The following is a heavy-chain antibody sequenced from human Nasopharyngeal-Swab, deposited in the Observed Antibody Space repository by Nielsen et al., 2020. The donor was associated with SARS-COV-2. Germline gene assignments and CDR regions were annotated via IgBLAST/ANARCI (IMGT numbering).Heavy chain of an antibody. CDR1: GVIFNTYG. D-gene: IGHD3-16*02. V-gene: IGHV3-30*18. J-gene: IGHJ4*02. Sequence: EGSLRLSCAGSGVIFNTYGIHWVRQAPGMGLEWVAVISHDGSNEDYADSVKGRFTISRDNSKKAVYLQMSSLRVEDTAVYYCANDGDYIWGTYRHYFDNWGQGTLVTVSS. CDR3: ANDGDYIWGTYRHYFDN. CDR2: ISHDGSNE.